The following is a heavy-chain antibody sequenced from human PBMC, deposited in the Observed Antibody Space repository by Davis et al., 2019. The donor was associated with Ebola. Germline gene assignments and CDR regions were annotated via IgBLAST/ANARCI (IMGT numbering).Heavy chain of an antibody. V-gene: IGHV3-23*01. CDR1: GFTFYNYA. Sequence: GGSLRLSCAASGFTFYNYAMSWVRQAPGKGLEWVSAITSSGGSTYYADSVKGRFTISRDNSKNTLYLQMNSLTVEDTAIYYCAKDTSNIWFDIWGQGTNVTASS. D-gene: IGHD1-26*01. J-gene: IGHJ3*02. CDR2: ITSSGGST. CDR3: AKDTSNIWFDI.